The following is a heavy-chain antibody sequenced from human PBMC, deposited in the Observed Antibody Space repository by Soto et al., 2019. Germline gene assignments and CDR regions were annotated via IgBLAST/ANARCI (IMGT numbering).Heavy chain of an antibody. J-gene: IGHJ6*02. CDR3: ARVGKLPFYYYGMDV. Sequence: GSVKVACNASGYNFICHYMHRVRHATGQGLEWMGWMNPNSGNTGYAQKFQGRFTMTRNTSISTAYMELSSLRSEETAVYYCARVGKLPFYYYGMDVWGQGTTVTVS. D-gene: IGHD6-6*01. V-gene: IGHV1-8*02. CDR1: GYNFICHY. CDR2: MNPNSGNT.